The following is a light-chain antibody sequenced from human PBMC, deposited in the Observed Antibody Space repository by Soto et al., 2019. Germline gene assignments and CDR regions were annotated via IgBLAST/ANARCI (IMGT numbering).Light chain of an antibody. J-gene: IGLJ2*01. CDR3: GTWDSSLSAVV. CDR2: DNN. V-gene: IGLV1-51*01. Sequence: QSVLTQPPSVSAAPGQKVTISCSGSSSNIGNNYVSWDQQLPGTAPKLLIYDNNKRPSGIPDRFSGSKSVTSATLGITGLQTVDEADDYCGTWDSSLSAVVFGGGTKLTVL. CDR1: SSNIGNNY.